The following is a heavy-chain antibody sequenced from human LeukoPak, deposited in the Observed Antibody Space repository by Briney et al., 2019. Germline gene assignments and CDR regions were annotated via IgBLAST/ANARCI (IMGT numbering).Heavy chain of an antibody. CDR3: AKDAPTTEDGY. V-gene: IGHV3-30*18. J-gene: IGHJ4*02. CDR1: GFTFSSYG. D-gene: IGHD5-24*01. CDR2: ISYDGSNK. Sequence: GGSLRLSCAASGFTFSSYGMHWVRQAPGKGLEWVAVISYDGSNKYYADSVKGRFTISRDNSKNTLYLQMNSLRAEDTAVYYCAKDAPTTEDGYWGQGTLVTVSS.